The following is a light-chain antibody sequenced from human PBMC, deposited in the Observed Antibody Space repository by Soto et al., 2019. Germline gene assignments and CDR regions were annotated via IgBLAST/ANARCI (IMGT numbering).Light chain of an antibody. CDR2: RNN. J-gene: IGLJ3*02. V-gene: IGLV1-47*01. CDR3: AAWDDSLSGVV. CDR1: SSNIGSNY. Sequence: QPVLTQPTSASGTPGQRVTISCSGSSSNIGSNYVYWYQQLPGTAPKLLIYRNNQRPSGVPDRFSGSKSGTSASLAISGLRSEDEANYYCAAWDDSLSGVVFGGGTKLTVL.